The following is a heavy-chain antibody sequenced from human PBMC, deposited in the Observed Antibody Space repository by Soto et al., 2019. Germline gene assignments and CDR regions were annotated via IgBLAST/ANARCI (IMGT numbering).Heavy chain of an antibody. D-gene: IGHD1-26*01. Sequence: SETLSLTCTVSGGSISSHYCSWVRQAPGKGLEGKGHIYYRGSYSYNPTRRSRSTISVYKSNNHFSLKLNSVTTADTAVYYCARDGREASGMDVWGHGTKVTVSS. CDR3: ARDGREASGMDV. CDR2: IYYRGSY. J-gene: IGHJ6*02. CDR1: GGSISSHY. V-gene: IGHV4-59*11.